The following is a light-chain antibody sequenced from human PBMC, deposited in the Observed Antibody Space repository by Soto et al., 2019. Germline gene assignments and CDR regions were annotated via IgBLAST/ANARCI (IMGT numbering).Light chain of an antibody. V-gene: IGKV1-27*01. J-gene: IGKJ4*01. CDR1: QGISNY. CDR3: QKHDSAPLT. CDR2: TSS. Sequence: DIQMTQSPASLSASVGDRVTITCRASQGISNYLTWYQHKPGKVPKLLIYTSSTLQSGVPSRFSGSGSGTDFTLTIRSLQPEDVATYYCQKHDSAPLTFGGGTKVEI.